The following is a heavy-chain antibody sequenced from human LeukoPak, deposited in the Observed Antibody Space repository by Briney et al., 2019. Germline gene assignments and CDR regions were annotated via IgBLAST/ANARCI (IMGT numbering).Heavy chain of an antibody. CDR2: ISSSSSYI. CDR3: ASGYCSSTSCYDFDY. D-gene: IGHD2-2*03. V-gene: IGHV3-21*01. Sequence: GGSLRLSCAASGFTFSSYSMNWVRQAPGKGLEWVSSISSSSSYIYYADSVKGRFTISRDNAKNSLYLQMNSLRAEDTAVYYCASGYCSSTSCYDFDYWGQGTLVTASS. CDR1: GFTFSSYS. J-gene: IGHJ4*02.